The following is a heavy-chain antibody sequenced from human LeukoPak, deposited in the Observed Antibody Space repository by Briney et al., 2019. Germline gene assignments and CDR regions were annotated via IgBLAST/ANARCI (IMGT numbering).Heavy chain of an antibody. J-gene: IGHJ5*02. CDR2: MNPNSGNT. Sequence: ASVKVSCKASGYTFTSYDINWVRQATGQGLEWMGWMNPNSGNTGYAQKFQGGVTITRNTSISTAYMELSSLRSEDTAVYYCARGRSSSRRWFDPWGQGTLVTVSS. V-gene: IGHV1-8*03. D-gene: IGHD6-13*01. CDR1: GYTFTSYD. CDR3: ARGRSSSRRWFDP.